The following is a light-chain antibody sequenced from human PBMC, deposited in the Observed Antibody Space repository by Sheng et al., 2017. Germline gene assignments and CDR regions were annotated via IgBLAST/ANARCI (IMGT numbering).Light chain of an antibody. Sequence: ETVMTQSPATLSVSPGERATLSCRASQSVSSNSLAWYQQRPGQAPRLLIYGASRRATGIPDRFSGSGSGTDFTLTITRLEPEDSALYYCQQYVTSRTFGQGTKVEIK. J-gene: IGKJ1*01. CDR2: GAS. CDR1: QSVSSNS. CDR3: QQYVTSRT. V-gene: IGKV3-20*01.